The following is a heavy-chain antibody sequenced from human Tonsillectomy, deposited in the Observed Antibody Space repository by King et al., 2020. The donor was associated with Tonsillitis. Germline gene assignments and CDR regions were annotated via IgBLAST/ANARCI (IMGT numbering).Heavy chain of an antibody. V-gene: IGHV3-33*01. CDR3: ARDLDDH. J-gene: IGHJ4*02. CDR1: GFTVSYYV. Sequence: VQLVESGGGVVQPGGSLRLSCVASGFTVSYYVMHWVRQAPGKGLEWVAVMWYDGTDEYYADSVKGRFTVSRDNSKNTLYLQMHSRRGDDTAVYYCARDLDDHWGQGTLVTVSS. CDR2: MWYDGTDE. D-gene: IGHD3-3*01.